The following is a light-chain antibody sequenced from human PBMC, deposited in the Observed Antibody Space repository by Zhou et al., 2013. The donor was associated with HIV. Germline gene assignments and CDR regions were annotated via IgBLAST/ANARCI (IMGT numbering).Light chain of an antibody. CDR1: QTITNNY. V-gene: IGKV3-20*01. J-gene: IGKJ2*01. CDR3: QQYSSPPYT. Sequence: EIVLTQSPGTLSLSPGERATLSCRASQTITNNYLAWYQQKPGQAPRLLIYGASSRATGIPDRFSGSGSGTDFTLSIWRLEPEDFAVFYCQQYSSPPYTFGQGTKLEIK. CDR2: GAS.